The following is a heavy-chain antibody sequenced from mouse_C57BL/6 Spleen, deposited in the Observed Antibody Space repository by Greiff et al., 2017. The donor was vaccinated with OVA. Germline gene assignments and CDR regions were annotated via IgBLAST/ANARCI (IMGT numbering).Heavy chain of an antibody. V-gene: IGHV1-15*01. Sequence: QVQLQQSGAELVRPGASVTLSCKASGYTFTDYEMNWVKQTPGHGLEWIGAIDPETGGTAYNQKFKGKAILTADKSSSTAYMELRILTSVYSAVYYCTSYDYVSYFDVWGTGTTVTVSS. J-gene: IGHJ1*03. D-gene: IGHD2-4*01. CDR1: GYTFTDYE. CDR3: TSYDYVSYFDV. CDR2: IDPETGGT.